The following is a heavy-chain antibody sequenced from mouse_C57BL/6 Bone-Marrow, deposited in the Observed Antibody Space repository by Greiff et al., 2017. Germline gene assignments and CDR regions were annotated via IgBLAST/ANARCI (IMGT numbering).Heavy chain of an antibody. CDR1: GFSFNTYA. CDR3: VRHKGSSPFYWYFDV. CDR2: IRSKSNNYAT. Sequence: EVQLVESGGGLVQPKGSLKLSCAASGFSFNTYAMNWVRQAPGKGLEWVARIRSKSNNYATYYADSVKDRFTISRDDSESMLYLQMNNLKTEDTAMYYCVRHKGSSPFYWYFDVWGTGTTVTVSS. D-gene: IGHD1-1*01. V-gene: IGHV10-1*01. J-gene: IGHJ1*03.